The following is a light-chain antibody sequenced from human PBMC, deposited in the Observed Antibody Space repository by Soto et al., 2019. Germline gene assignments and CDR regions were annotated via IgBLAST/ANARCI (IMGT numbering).Light chain of an antibody. Sequence: DIQVTQSPSSLSSSVGYRVTITCRASQDIATWLAWYQQKPGKAPKLLIYAASSLQSGVPSRFSGSGSGTDFTLTISSLQPEDFASYYCQQANSFPQMFGQGTKVDIK. J-gene: IGKJ1*01. V-gene: IGKV1-12*01. CDR3: QQANSFPQM. CDR1: QDIATW. CDR2: AAS.